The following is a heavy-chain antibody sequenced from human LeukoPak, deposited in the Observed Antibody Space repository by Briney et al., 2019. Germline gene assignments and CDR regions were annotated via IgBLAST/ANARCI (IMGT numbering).Heavy chain of an antibody. CDR3: AKDANYFHSGSYLIPFDF. Sequence: GGSLRLSCAASGFTFSRNAMNWVRQAPGKGLEWVASISGNGAGTYYADSVKGRFNISRDNAKNTLYLQMNSLRTEDTAVYYCAKDANYFHSGSYLIPFDFWGQGTLVTVSS. J-gene: IGHJ4*02. D-gene: IGHD1-26*01. CDR1: GFTFSRNA. CDR2: ISGNGAGT. V-gene: IGHV3-23*01.